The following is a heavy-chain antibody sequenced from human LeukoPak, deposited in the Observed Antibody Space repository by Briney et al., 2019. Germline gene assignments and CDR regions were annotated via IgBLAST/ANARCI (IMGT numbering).Heavy chain of an antibody. V-gene: IGHV3-21*01. CDR3: ARDSSYYDILTGYLPHTRTRDY. J-gene: IGHJ4*02. CDR1: GFTFSSYS. Sequence: GGSLRLSCAASGFTFSSYSMNWVRQAPGKGLEWVSSISSSSSYIYYADSVKGRFTISRDNAKNSLYLQMNSLRAEDTVVYYCARDSSYYDILTGYLPHTRTRDYWGQGTLVTVSS. CDR2: ISSSSSYI. D-gene: IGHD3-9*01.